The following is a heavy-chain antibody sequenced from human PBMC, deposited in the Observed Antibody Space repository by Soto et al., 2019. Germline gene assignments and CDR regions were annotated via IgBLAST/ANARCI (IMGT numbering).Heavy chain of an antibody. CDR3: AKDQRPVAAAGYPYYYYGMDV. V-gene: IGHV3-23*01. CDR1: GFTFSSYA. D-gene: IGHD2-2*01. J-gene: IGHJ6*02. CDR2: IGGRGGST. Sequence: SGGSLRLSCAASGFTFSSYAMSWVRQAPGKGREWVSAIGGRGGSTYYADSVKGRFTISRDNSKNTLYLQMNSLRAEDTAVYYCAKDQRPVAAAGYPYYYYGMDVWGQGTTVTVSS.